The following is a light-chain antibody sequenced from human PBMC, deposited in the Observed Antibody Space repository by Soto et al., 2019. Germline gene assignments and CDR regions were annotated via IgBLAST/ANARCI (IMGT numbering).Light chain of an antibody. CDR2: SNN. Sequence: QSVLTQPPSASGTPGQRVTISCSGSSSNIGSNTVNWYQQLPGTAPKLLIYSNNQRPSGVPDRFSGSQSGTSASLAISGLQSEDEADYYGAAWHDSLNGWVFGGGTKRTVL. V-gene: IGLV1-44*01. J-gene: IGLJ3*02. CDR3: AAWHDSLNGWV. CDR1: SSNIGSNT.